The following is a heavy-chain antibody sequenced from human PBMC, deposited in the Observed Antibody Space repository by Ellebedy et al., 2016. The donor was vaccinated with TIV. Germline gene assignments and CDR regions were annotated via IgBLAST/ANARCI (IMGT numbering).Heavy chain of an antibody. Sequence: MPSETLSLTCTVSGDSIRSYYWSWIRQPPGKGLEWIGFIYYIGSTNYNPSLKSRVTISVDTSKNQFSLELSSVTAADTAVYYCARGGASSKYFDYWGQGTLVTVSS. CDR3: ARGGASSKYFDY. CDR2: IYYIGST. J-gene: IGHJ4*02. CDR1: GDSIRSYY. V-gene: IGHV4-59*01.